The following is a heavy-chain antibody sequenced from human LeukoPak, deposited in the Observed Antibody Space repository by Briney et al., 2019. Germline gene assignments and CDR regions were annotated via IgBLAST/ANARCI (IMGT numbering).Heavy chain of an antibody. CDR1: GFTVSSNY. CDR2: IYSGGST. CDR3: ARGTTLWFGEFRFDY. D-gene: IGHD3-10*01. Sequence: GGSLRLSCAASGFTVSSNYMSWVRQAPGKGLEWVSVIYSGGSTYYADSVKGRFTISRDNSKNTLYLQMNSLRAEDTAVYYCARGTTLWFGEFRFDYWGQGTLVTVSS. V-gene: IGHV3-53*05. J-gene: IGHJ4*02.